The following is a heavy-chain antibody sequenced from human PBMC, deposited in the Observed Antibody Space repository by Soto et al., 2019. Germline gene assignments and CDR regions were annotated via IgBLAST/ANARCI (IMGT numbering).Heavy chain of an antibody. CDR2: IIPILGIA. CDR3: ARDRITGTLENYYYMDV. D-gene: IGHD1-7*01. Sequence: QVQLVQSGAEVKKPGSSVKVSCKASGGTFSIYTISWVRHAPGHGLELMGRIIPILGIANYAQKFQGRVTITADKSTSTDYMELSSLRSEDTAMYYCARDRITGTLENYYYMDVWGQGTTVTVSS. J-gene: IGHJ6*03. CDR1: GGTFSIYT. V-gene: IGHV1-69*08.